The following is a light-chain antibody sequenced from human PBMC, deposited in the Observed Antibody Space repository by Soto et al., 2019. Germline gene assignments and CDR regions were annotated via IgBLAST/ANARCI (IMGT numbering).Light chain of an antibody. J-gene: IGKJ1*01. CDR2: GAS. CDR3: QQYNNWPRT. V-gene: IGKV3-20*01. Sequence: EIVLRQSPGTLSLSPGERATLSCRASQSVSSSHLAWYQQKPGQAPRLLIYGASSRATGIPDRFSGSGSGTEFTFSISSLQSEDFAVYYCQQYNNWPRTFGQGTMVDI. CDR1: QSVSSSH.